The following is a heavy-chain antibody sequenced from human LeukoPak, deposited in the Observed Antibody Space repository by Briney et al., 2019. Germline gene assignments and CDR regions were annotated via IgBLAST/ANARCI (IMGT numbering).Heavy chain of an antibody. CDR1: GFTFSEYN. J-gene: IGHJ4*02. V-gene: IGHV3-64*02. CDR2: ISTNGGTT. Sequence: GGSLRLSCAASGFTFSEYNMHWVRQAPGKGLEYVSAISTNGGTTHYADSVKGRFTVSRDDSKSTLDLQMGSLRPEDMAVYYCARGFRFYGSGIGCWGQGTLVTV. CDR3: ARGFRFYGSGIGC. D-gene: IGHD3-10*01.